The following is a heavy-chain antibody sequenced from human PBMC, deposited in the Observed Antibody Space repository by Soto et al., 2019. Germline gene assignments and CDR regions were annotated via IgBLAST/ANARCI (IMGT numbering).Heavy chain of an antibody. Sequence: ASVKVSCKASGYTFTSYYMHWVRQAPGQGLEWMGIINPSGGSTSYAQKFQGRVTMTRDTSTSTVYMELSSLRSEDTAVYYCARDXMTIFGVDYYYYYGMDVWGQGTTVTVSS. J-gene: IGHJ6*02. CDR1: GYTFTSYY. CDR3: ARDXMTIFGVDYYYYYGMDV. V-gene: IGHV1-46*01. D-gene: IGHD3-3*01. CDR2: INPSGGST.